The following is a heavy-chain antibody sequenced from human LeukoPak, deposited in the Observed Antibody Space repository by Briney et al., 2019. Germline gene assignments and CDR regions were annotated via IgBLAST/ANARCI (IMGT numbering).Heavy chain of an antibody. V-gene: IGHV4-59*01. J-gene: IGHJ4*02. CDR1: GGSISSYY. D-gene: IGHD1-1*01. Sequence: SETLSLTCTVSGGSISSYYWSWIRQPPGKGLEWIGYGYYSGSTNYNPSLKSRVTISVETSKNQFSLNLSSVTAADTAVYYCATGNNWNDGFDSWGQGTLVTVSS. CDR2: GYYSGST. CDR3: ATGNNWNDGFDS.